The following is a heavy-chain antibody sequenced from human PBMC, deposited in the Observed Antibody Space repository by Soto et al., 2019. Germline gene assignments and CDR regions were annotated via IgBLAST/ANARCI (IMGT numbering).Heavy chain of an antibody. CDR2: IYDSGST. Sequence: PSETLSLTCTVSGGSISSYYWSWVRQSPGKGLEWIGYIYDSGSTTYNPSLKSRVTISVDTSQNQFSLKLSSVTAADTAVYYCARVRQFCSGGTCYSYFLFDYWGQGTLVTVS. CDR1: GGSISSYY. V-gene: IGHV4-59*01. D-gene: IGHD2-15*01. CDR3: ARVRQFCSGGTCYSYFLFDY. J-gene: IGHJ4*02.